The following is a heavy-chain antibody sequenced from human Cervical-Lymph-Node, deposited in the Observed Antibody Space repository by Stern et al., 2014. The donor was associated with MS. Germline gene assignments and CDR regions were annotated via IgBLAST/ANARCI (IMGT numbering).Heavy chain of an antibody. Sequence: VQLVESGGGLVKPGGSLRLSCAASGFTFENAYMSWVRQAPGKGLEWLGRIKSKTDGETTDFAAPVKGRFTISRDVSKSTVYLQMNSLKTEDTAVYYCTWNDYGDYWGQEPGSPSPQ. V-gene: IGHV3-15*01. D-gene: IGHD1-1*01. J-gene: IGHJ4*01. CDR3: TWNDYGDY. CDR1: GFTFENAY. CDR2: IKSKTDGETT.